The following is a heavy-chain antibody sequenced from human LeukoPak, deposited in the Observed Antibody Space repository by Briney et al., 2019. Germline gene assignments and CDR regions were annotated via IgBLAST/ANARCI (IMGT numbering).Heavy chain of an antibody. D-gene: IGHD6-19*01. V-gene: IGHV1-3*01. J-gene: IGHJ4*02. CDR1: GYTFTSYA. Sequence: ASVKVSCKASGYTFTSYAMHWVRQAPGQRLEWMGWINAGNGNTKYSQKFQGRVTITRDTSASTAYMKLSSLRSEDTAVYYCAREHSSGWYPSGFDYWGQGTLVTVSS. CDR3: AREHSSGWYPSGFDY. CDR2: INAGNGNT.